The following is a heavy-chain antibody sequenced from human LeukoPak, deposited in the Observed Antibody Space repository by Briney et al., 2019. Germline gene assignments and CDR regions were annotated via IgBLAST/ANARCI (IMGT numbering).Heavy chain of an antibody. CDR1: GGSISSYY. V-gene: IGHV4-59*01. J-gene: IGHJ3*02. CDR3: AREVNYYDSSGYYHDAFDI. CDR2: IYHSGST. D-gene: IGHD3-22*01. Sequence: SETLSLTCTVSGGSISSYYWSWIRQPPGKGLEWIGYIYHSGSTNYNPSLKSRVTISVDTSKNQFSLKLSSVTAADTAVYYCAREVNYYDSSGYYHDAFDIWGQGTMVTVSS.